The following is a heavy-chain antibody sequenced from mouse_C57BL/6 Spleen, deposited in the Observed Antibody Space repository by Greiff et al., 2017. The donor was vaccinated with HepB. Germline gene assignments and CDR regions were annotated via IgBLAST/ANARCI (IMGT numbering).Heavy chain of an antibody. CDR1: GYTFTSYW. CDR3: ARSGTVVAKDWFAY. V-gene: IGHV1-55*01. Sequence: QVHVKQPGAELVKPGASVKMSCKASGYTFTSYWITWVKQRPGQGLEWIGDIYPGSGSTNYNEKFKSKATLTVDTSSSTAYMQLSSLTSEDSAVYYCARSGTVVAKDWFAYWGQGTLVTVSA. CDR2: IYPGSGST. D-gene: IGHD1-1*01. J-gene: IGHJ3*01.